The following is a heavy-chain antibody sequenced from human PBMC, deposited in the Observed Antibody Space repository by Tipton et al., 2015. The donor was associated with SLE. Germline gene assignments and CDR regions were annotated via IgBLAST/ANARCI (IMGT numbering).Heavy chain of an antibody. Sequence: TLSLTCTVSGGSISSSSYYWSWIRQPAGKGLEWIGRIYTSGSTNYNPSLKSRVTMSVDTSKNQFSLKLSSVTAADTAVYYCARGGGATGGMDVWGQGTTVTVSS. D-gene: IGHD1-26*01. V-gene: IGHV4-61*02. CDR3: ARGGGATGGMDV. CDR2: IYTSGST. CDR1: GGSISSSSYY. J-gene: IGHJ6*02.